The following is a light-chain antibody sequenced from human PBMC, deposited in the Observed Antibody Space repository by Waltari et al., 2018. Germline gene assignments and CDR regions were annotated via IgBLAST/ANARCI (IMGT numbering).Light chain of an antibody. CDR2: AAS. CDR1: QSISSY. CDR3: QPSYSTPRT. V-gene: IGKV1-39*01. J-gene: IGKJ1*01. Sequence: DIQMTSSPSSLSASVVDRVTITCRASQSISSYVNWYQQKPGKAPKLLIYAASSLQSGVPSRFSGSGSGTDFTLTISSLQPEDFATYYCQPSYSTPRTFGQGTKVEIK.